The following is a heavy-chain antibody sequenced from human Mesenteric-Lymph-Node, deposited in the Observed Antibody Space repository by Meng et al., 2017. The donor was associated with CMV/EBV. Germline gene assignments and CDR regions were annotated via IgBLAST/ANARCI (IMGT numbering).Heavy chain of an antibody. CDR3: ARDGGEWIAVAGAGDALDV. D-gene: IGHD6-19*01. CDR2: MNPNSGNT. CDR1: GYTFTSYD. Sequence: ASVKVSCKASGYTFTSYDINWVRQAPGQGLEWMGWMNPNSGNTGYAQKFQGRVTMTRNTSISTAYMELSSLRSEDTAVYYCARDGGEWIAVAGAGDALDVWGQGTMVTVSS. J-gene: IGHJ3*01. V-gene: IGHV1-8*01.